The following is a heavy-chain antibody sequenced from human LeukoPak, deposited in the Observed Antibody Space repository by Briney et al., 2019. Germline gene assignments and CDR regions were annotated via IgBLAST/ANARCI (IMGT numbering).Heavy chain of an antibody. CDR1: GFTFSSYA. V-gene: IGHV3-23*01. CDR3: AKVPSGSYLGWFDP. CDR2: ISGSGGST. D-gene: IGHD1-26*01. J-gene: IGHJ5*02. Sequence: GGSLRVSCAASGFTFSSYAMSWVRQARGKGLEWVSAISGSGGSTYYADSVKGRFTISRDNSKNTLYLQMNSLRAEDTAVYYCAKVPSGSYLGWFDPWGQGTLVTVSS.